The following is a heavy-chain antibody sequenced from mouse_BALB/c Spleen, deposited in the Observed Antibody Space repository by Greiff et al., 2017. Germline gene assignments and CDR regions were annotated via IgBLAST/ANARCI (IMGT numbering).Heavy chain of an antibody. J-gene: IGHJ4*01. Sequence: VKLMESGAELVRPGVSVKISCKGSGYTFTDYAMHWVKQSHAKSLEWIGVISTYYGDASYNQKFKGKATMTVDKSSSTAYMELARLTSEDSAIYYCARAEYGNYDYAMDYWGQGTSVTVSS. CDR1: GYTFTDYA. D-gene: IGHD2-10*02. CDR3: ARAEYGNYDYAMDY. V-gene: IGHV1S137*01. CDR2: ISTYYGDA.